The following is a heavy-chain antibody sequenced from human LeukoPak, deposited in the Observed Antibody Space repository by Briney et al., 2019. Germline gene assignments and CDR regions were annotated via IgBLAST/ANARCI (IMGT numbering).Heavy chain of an antibody. CDR2: TYYRSKWYN. V-gene: IGHV6-1*01. CDR1: GDSVSSNSAA. J-gene: IGHJ5*02. D-gene: IGHD6-13*01. Sequence: SQTLSLTCAISGDSVSSNSAAWNWIRQSPSRGLEWLGRTYYRSKWYNDYAVSVKSRITINPDTSKNQFSLQLNSVTPEDTAVYYCARGSEMYSSSWYPPRNWFDPWGQGTLVTVSS. CDR3: ARGSEMYSSSWYPPRNWFDP.